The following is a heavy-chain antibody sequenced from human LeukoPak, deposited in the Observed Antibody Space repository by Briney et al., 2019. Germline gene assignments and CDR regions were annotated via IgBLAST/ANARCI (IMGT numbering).Heavy chain of an antibody. V-gene: IGHV1-8*01. J-gene: IGHJ6*02. CDR3: ARGGSTGAHHYYYYGMDV. CDR2: MNPNSGNT. Sequence: GASVKVSCKASGYTFTSYDINWVRQATGQGLEWMGWMNPNSGNTGYAQKFQGRVTMTRNTSISTAYMELSSLRSEDTAVYYCARGGSTGAHHYYYYGMDVWGQGTTVTVPS. CDR1: GYTFTSYD.